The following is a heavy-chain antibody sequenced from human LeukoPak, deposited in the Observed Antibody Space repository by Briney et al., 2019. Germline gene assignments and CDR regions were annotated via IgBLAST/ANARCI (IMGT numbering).Heavy chain of an antibody. D-gene: IGHD2-2*01. V-gene: IGHV1-2*02. J-gene: IGHJ4*02. Sequence: ASVRVTCQASGYTFTCYYMHWVRQAPARGGEWMGWSNPSRGGTNSTQKFQGRVTMTRDTSTSTAYMDLSSLRSDDTAVYYCARAPGYLCSSTSCYESLSFDHWGQGTLVTVSS. CDR1: GYTFTCYY. CDR3: ARAPGYLCSSTSCYESLSFDH. CDR2: SNPSRGGT.